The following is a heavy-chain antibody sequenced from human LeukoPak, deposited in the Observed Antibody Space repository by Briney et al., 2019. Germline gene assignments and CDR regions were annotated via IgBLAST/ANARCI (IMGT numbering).Heavy chain of an antibody. V-gene: IGHV4-59*08. Sequence: KPSEPLSLTCTVSGGSISNYYWSWIRQPPGKGLECIGYFHYSGSTNYNPSLQSRVTMSVDTSKNQFSLKLSSVTAADTAVYFCSSNYYGSGSLDYWGQGTLVTGSS. CDR1: GGSISNYY. CDR2: FHYSGST. D-gene: IGHD3-10*01. J-gene: IGHJ4*02. CDR3: SSNYYGSGSLDY.